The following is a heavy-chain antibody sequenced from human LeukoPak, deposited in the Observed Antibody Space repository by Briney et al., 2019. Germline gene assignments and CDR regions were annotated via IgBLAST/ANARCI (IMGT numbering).Heavy chain of an antibody. J-gene: IGHJ4*02. Sequence: ASVTVSFTASGYTFTNYAMHWVRQAPGQRLEWMGWINAGNGNTKYSQKFQDRVTITRDTSASTAYMELSSLKSEDTAVYYCARGILWFGELSSLGYWGQGTLVTVSS. CDR3: ARGILWFGELSSLGY. V-gene: IGHV1-3*01. D-gene: IGHD3-10*01. CDR2: INAGNGNT. CDR1: GYTFTNYA.